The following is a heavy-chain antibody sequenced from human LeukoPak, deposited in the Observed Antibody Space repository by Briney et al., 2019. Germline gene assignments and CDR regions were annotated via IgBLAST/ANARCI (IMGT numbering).Heavy chain of an antibody. Sequence: GASVKVSCKASGYTFTSYDINWVRQATGQGLEWMGWKNPNGGRTGFAQKFQGRLTMTTDTSISTAYMELSSLTSEDTAVYYCARGPVSTHGMDVWGQGTTVTVSS. CDR1: GYTFTSYD. D-gene: IGHD2-2*01. V-gene: IGHV1-8*01. J-gene: IGHJ6*02. CDR3: ARGPVSTHGMDV. CDR2: KNPNGGRT.